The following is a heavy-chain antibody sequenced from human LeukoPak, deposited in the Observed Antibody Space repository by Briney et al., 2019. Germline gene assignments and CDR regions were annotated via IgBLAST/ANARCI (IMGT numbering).Heavy chain of an antibody. J-gene: IGHJ6*03. CDR1: GGSIRSSSYY. D-gene: IGHD3-22*01. CDR3: ARHLKGYYDSSGYYYPTPYYYYYMGV. CDR2: IYYSGST. V-gene: IGHV4-39*01. Sequence: SETLSLTCTVSGGSIRSSSYYWGWIRQPPGKGLEWIGSIYYSGSTYYNPSLKSRVTISVGTSKNQFSLKLSSVTAADTAVYYCARHLKGYYDSSGYYYPTPYYYYYMGVWGKGTTVTVSS.